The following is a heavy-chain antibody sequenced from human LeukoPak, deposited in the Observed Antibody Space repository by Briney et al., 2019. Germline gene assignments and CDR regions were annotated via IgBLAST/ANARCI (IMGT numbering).Heavy chain of an antibody. Sequence: GGSLRLSCAASGFTFSSYAMSWVRQAPGKGLERVSAISGSGGSTYYADSVKGRFTISRDNSKNTLYLQMNSLRAEDTAVYYCAKDRVVTATNQYFQHWGQGTLVTVSS. CDR2: ISGSGGST. V-gene: IGHV3-23*01. D-gene: IGHD2-21*02. CDR1: GFTFSSYA. CDR3: AKDRVVTATNQYFQH. J-gene: IGHJ1*01.